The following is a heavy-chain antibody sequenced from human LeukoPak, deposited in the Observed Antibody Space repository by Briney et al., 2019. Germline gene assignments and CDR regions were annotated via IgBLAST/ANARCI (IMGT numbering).Heavy chain of an antibody. CDR3: ARSLYLDRPMGL. CDR2: IKQDGSEK. Sequence: ETLSLTCAVYGGSFSGYYWSWVRQAPGKGLEWVANIKQDGSEKYYVDSVKGRFTISRDNAKNSLYLQMNSLTVEDTAVYYCARSLYLDRPMGLWGQGTLVTVSS. V-gene: IGHV3-7*01. D-gene: IGHD1-20*01. J-gene: IGHJ4*02. CDR1: GGSFSGYY.